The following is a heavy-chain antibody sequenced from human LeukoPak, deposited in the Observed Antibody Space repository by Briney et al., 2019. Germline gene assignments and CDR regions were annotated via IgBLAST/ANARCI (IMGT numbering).Heavy chain of an antibody. Sequence: SETLPLTCTVSVGSISSDYWSWIRQPPGKGLEWIGYIDTSGSTNYNPSLKSRVTISGDTSKNQFSLKLSSVTAADTAVYYCARQGVTGTTPDYWGQGTLVTVSS. V-gene: IGHV4-4*09. D-gene: IGHD1-7*01. CDR2: IDTSGST. CDR1: VGSISSDY. CDR3: ARQGVTGTTPDY. J-gene: IGHJ4*02.